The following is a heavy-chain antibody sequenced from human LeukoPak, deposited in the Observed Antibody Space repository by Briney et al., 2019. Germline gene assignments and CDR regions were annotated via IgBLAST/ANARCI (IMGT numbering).Heavy chain of an antibody. J-gene: IGHJ3*02. V-gene: IGHV3-74*01. Sequence: PGGSLRLSCAASGFTFSSYWMHWVRQAPGKGLVWVSRINSDGGSTSYTDSVKGRFTISRDNAKNTLYLQMNSLRAEDTAAYYCARRSAAKDAFDIWGQGTKVTVSS. CDR1: GFTFSSYW. D-gene: IGHD6-25*01. CDR3: ARRSAAKDAFDI. CDR2: INSDGGST.